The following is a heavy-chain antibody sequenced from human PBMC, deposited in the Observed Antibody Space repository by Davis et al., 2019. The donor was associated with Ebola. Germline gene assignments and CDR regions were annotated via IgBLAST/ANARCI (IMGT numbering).Heavy chain of an antibody. CDR2: INPSGGST. J-gene: IGHJ4*02. V-gene: IGHV1-46*01. CDR3: VVRPGMGY. D-gene: IGHD3-10*01. CDR1: GYSFTSQH. Sequence: AASVTVSCKTSGYSFTSQHMHWVRQVPGQGLEWMGIINPSGGSTSYAQNLQDRVTMTRDTSTSTVYMELSSLRSEDTAVYYCVVRPGMGYWGQGTLVTVSS.